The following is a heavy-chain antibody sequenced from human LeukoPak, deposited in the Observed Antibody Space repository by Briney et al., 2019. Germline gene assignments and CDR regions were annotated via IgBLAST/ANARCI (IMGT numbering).Heavy chain of an antibody. CDR3: ARSADGYTCGHFDF. CDR1: GYTFTAYY. D-gene: IGHD5-18*01. CDR2: INPNTGDT. V-gene: IGHV1-2*02. Sequence: ASVKVSCKASGYTFTAYYMHWVRQAPGQGLEWMGWINPNTGDTNYAQNFQGRVTMNRDTSISTAYMELNSLRSDDTAVYYCARSADGYTCGHFDFWGQGTLVTVSS. J-gene: IGHJ4*02.